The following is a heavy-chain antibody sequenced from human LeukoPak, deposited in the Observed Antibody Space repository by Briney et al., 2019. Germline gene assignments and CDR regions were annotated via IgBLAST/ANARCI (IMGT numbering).Heavy chain of an antibody. V-gene: IGHV4-59*08. CDR1: GGSISSYY. CDR3: ARHQYLAGFVYFDY. CDR2: IYYSGST. J-gene: IGHJ4*02. D-gene: IGHD2/OR15-2a*01. Sequence: PSETLSLTCTVSGGSISSYYWSWIRQPPGKGLEWIGYIYYSGSTNYNPSLKSRVTISVDTSKNQFSLKLSSVTAADTAVYYCARHQYLAGFVYFDYWGQGTLVTVSS.